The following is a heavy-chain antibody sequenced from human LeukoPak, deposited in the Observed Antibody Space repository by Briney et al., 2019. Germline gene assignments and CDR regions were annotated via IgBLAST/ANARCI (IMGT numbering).Heavy chain of an antibody. V-gene: IGHV3-66*01. CDR1: GFTVSSNY. Sequence: GGSLRLSCAASGFTVSSNYMTWVRQAPGKGLEWVSVIYSGGSTYYADSVKGRFTISRDNAKNSLYLQMNSLRAEDTAVYYCARDLRRSVAGTNWGQGTLVTVSS. D-gene: IGHD6-19*01. J-gene: IGHJ4*02. CDR3: ARDLRRSVAGTN. CDR2: IYSGGST.